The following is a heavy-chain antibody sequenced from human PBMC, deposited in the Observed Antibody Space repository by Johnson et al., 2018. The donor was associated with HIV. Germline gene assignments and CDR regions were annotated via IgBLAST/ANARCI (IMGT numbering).Heavy chain of an antibody. CDR2: ITWNSDNI. Sequence: VESGGGMVQPGRSLRLSCAASGFTFDDFAMHWVRQGPGKGLEWVSSITWNSDNIAYADSVKGRFTISRDNSKNSLYLKLNGLRAEDTALYYCAKAVAGGCDAFDIWGQGTMVTVSS. J-gene: IGHJ3*02. V-gene: IGHV3-9*01. D-gene: IGHD6-13*01. CDR3: AKAVAGGCDAFDI. CDR1: GFTFDDFA.